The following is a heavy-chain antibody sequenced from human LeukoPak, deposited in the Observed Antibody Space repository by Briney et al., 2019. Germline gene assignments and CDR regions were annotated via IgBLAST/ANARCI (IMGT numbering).Heavy chain of an antibody. J-gene: IGHJ2*01. Sequence: GGSLRLSCSASGFTFSSYAMHWVRQAPGKGLEYASAISSNGGSTYYADSVKGRFTISRDNSKNTLYLQMSSLRAEDTAVYYCVKGSRNYGDLWGRGTLVTVSS. CDR1: GFTFSSYA. CDR3: VKGSRNYGDL. CDR2: ISSNGGST. D-gene: IGHD1-7*01. V-gene: IGHV3-64D*06.